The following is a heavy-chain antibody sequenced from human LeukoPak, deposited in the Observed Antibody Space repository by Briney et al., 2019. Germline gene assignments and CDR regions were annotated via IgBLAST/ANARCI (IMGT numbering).Heavy chain of an antibody. D-gene: IGHD6-6*01. CDR1: GYSFTNYW. CDR2: IYPADSAT. Sequence: GESLKISCKGFGYSFTNYWIGWVRQMPGKGLEWMGVIYPADSATRYSPSFQGQVTISADKSISTAFLQWSSLKASDTAMYYCARGYGSSSGSYDFWGQGTLVTVSS. J-gene: IGHJ4*02. CDR3: ARGYGSSSGSYDF. V-gene: IGHV5-51*01.